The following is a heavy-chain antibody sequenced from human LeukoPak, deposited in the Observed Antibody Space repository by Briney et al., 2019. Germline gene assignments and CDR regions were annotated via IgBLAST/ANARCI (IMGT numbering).Heavy chain of an antibody. V-gene: IGHV6-1*01. CDR1: GDSVSNNSAA. CDR3: ARDRWSYYFDY. J-gene: IGHJ4*02. Sequence: QTLSLTCAISGDSVSNNSAAWDWITQSPARGLEWLGRTYYRSRWYNDYAVSDKSRIAIHPDIPKNQFSLQLNSVTPEDTAVYYCARDRWSYYFDYWGQGALVSVSS. CDR2: TYYRSRWYN. D-gene: IGHD6-13*01.